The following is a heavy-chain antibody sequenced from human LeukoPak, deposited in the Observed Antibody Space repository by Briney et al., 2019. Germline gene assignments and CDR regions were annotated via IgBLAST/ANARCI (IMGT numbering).Heavy chain of an antibody. V-gene: IGHV3-23*01. Sequence: GGSLRLSCAASGFTFSSYAMSWVRQAPGKGLEWVSAISGSGGSTYYADSVKGRFTISRDNSKNTLYLQMNSLGAEDTAVYYCAKGGTILGVGLDAFDIWGQGTMVTASS. J-gene: IGHJ3*02. CDR1: GFTFSSYA. CDR2: ISGSGGST. CDR3: AKGGTILGVGLDAFDI. D-gene: IGHD3-3*01.